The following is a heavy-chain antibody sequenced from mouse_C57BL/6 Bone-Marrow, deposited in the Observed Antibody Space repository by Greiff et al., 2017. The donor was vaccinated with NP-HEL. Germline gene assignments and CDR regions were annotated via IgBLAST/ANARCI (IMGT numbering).Heavy chain of an antibody. Sequence: QVQLQQSGAELARPGASVKLSCKASGYTFTSYGISWVKQRTGQGLEWIGEIYPRSGNTYYNEKFKGKATLTADQSSSTAYMELRSLTSEDSAVYFCARSYDYGGEVWFAYWGQGTLVTVSA. V-gene: IGHV1-81*01. J-gene: IGHJ3*01. CDR3: ARSYDYGGEVWFAY. CDR2: IYPRSGNT. CDR1: GYTFTSYG. D-gene: IGHD2-4*01.